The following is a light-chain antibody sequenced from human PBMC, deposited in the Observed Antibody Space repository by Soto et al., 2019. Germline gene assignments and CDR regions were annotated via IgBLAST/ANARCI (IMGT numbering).Light chain of an antibody. V-gene: IGLV2-14*01. Sequence: QSALTQPASVSGSPGQSISISCTGSSSDVGGYYFVSWYRHHPGTAPKLIIYEVANRPSGVPTRFSGSKSGNTASLTISGLRADDEAYYYCSSYASDNTVVFGGGTQLTVL. J-gene: IGLJ2*01. CDR3: SSYASDNTVV. CDR2: EVA. CDR1: SSDVGGYYF.